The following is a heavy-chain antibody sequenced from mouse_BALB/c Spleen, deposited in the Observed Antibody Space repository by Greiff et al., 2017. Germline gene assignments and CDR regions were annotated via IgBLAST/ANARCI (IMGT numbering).Heavy chain of an antibody. CDR2: ISSGSSTI. J-gene: IGHJ4*01. Sequence: EVQLVESGGGLVQPGGSRKLSCAASGFTFSSFGMHWVRQAPEKGLEWVAYISSGSSTIYYADTVKGRFTISRDNPKNTLFLQMTSLRSEDTAMYYCARREAYSYDLRYYAMDYWGQGTSVTVSS. D-gene: IGHD2-12*01. CDR3: ARREAYSYDLRYYAMDY. V-gene: IGHV5-17*02. CDR1: GFTFSSFG.